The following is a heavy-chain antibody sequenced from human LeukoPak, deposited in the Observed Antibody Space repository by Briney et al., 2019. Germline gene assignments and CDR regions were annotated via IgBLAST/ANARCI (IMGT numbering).Heavy chain of an antibody. CDR2: INHSGST. V-gene: IGHV4-34*01. Sequence: PSETLSLTCAVYGGSFSGYYWSWIRQPPGKGLEWIGEINHSGSTNYNPSLKSRVTISVDTSKNQFSLKLSSVTAADTAVYYCARRAYYYDSSGYYYGDYFDYWGQGTLVTVSS. J-gene: IGHJ4*02. D-gene: IGHD3-22*01. CDR1: GGSFSGYY. CDR3: ARRAYYYDSSGYYYGDYFDY.